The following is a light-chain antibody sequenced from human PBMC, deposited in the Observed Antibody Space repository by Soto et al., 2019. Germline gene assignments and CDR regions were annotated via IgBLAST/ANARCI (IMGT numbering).Light chain of an antibody. CDR3: QPRRNWPLT. Sequence: EIVLTQSPGTLSLSPGETATLSCRASQSVNNQLAWYQQKPGQAPRLLIYDASTRATGIPARISGSGSGADFTPTTSSLGPEDFAVYYCQPRRNWPLTFGGGTKVDIK. CDR1: QSVNNQ. V-gene: IGKV3-11*01. J-gene: IGKJ4*01. CDR2: DAS.